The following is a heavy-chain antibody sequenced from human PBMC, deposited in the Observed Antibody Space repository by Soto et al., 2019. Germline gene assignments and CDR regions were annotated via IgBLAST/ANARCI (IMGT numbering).Heavy chain of an antibody. CDR1: GGSVSSGSYY. V-gene: IGHV4-61*01. D-gene: IGHD3-10*01. CDR3: ASSPHGSFYYYGMDV. CDR2: IYYSGST. Sequence: PSETLSLTCTVSGGSVSSGSYYWSWIRQPPGKGLEWIGYIYYSGSTNYNPSLKSRVTISVDTSKNQFSLKLSSVTAADTAVYYCASSPHGSFYYYGMDVWGQGTTVTVSS. J-gene: IGHJ6*02.